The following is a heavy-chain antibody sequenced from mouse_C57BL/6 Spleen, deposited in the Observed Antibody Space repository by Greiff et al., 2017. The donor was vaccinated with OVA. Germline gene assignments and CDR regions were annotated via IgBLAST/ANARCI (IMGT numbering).Heavy chain of an antibody. CDR2: IYPRSGNT. Sequence: QVQLQQSGAELARPGASVKLSCKASGYTFTSYGISWVKQRTGQGLEWIGEIYPRSGNTYYNEKFKGKATLTADKSSSTAYMELRSLTSEDSAVYFCARAAITTVVEGFDYWGQGTTLTVSS. CDR3: ARAAITTVVEGFDY. D-gene: IGHD1-1*01. V-gene: IGHV1-81*01. CDR1: GYTFTSYG. J-gene: IGHJ2*01.